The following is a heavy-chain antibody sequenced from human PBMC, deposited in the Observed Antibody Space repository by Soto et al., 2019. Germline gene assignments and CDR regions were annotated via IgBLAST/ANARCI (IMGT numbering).Heavy chain of an antibody. J-gene: IGHJ6*02. V-gene: IGHV3-48*03. CDR2: ISGTGSDI. CDR3: ARFPPYSNYVLYYYYGMDV. Sequence: GGSLRLSCAASGFILRSYEMNWVRQAPGKGLEWVSYISGTGSDIYYADSVKGRFTISRDNAKNSLYLQMNSLRAADTAVYYCARFPPYSNYVLYYYYGMDVWGQGTTVTVSS. D-gene: IGHD4-4*01. CDR1: GFILRSYE.